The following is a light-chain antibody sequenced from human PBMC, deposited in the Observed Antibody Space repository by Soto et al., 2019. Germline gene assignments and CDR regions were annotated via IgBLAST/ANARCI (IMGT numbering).Light chain of an antibody. CDR1: QSISSY. Sequence: DIQMTQSPSSLSASVGDRVTITCRASQSISSYLNWYQQKPGKAPKLLIYAASSLQSGVPSRFSGSGSGTDFTLTISSLQPEDFATYYCQQSYSTPFTFGPGXKVXI. V-gene: IGKV1-39*01. CDR2: AAS. CDR3: QQSYSTPFT. J-gene: IGKJ3*01.